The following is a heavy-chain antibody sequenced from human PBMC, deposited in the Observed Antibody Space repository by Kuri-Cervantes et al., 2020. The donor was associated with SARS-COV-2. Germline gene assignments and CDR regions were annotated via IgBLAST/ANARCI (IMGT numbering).Heavy chain of an antibody. CDR3: ARTYSSSSLFYDY. CDR2: IYHSGST. D-gene: IGHD6-6*01. J-gene: IGHJ4*02. CDR1: GGSISSSNW. Sequence: SETLSLTCAVSGGSISSSNWWSWARQPPGKGLEWIGEIYHSGSTNYNPSLKSRVTISVGKSKNQFSLKLSSVTAADTAVYYCARTYSSSSLFYDYWGQGTLVTVSS. V-gene: IGHV4-4*02.